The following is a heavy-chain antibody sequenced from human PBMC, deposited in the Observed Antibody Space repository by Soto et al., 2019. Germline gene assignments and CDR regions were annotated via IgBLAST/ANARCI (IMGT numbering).Heavy chain of an antibody. Sequence: GGSLRLSCAASGFTVSSNYMSWVRQAPGKGLEWVSVIYSGGSTYYADSVKGRFTISRHNSKNTLYLQMNSLRAEDTAVYYCARAPLGYCSGGSCYTLSYYYMDVWGKGTTVTVSS. V-gene: IGHV3-53*04. CDR1: GFTVSSNY. CDR2: IYSGGST. CDR3: ARAPLGYCSGGSCYTLSYYYMDV. D-gene: IGHD2-15*01. J-gene: IGHJ6*03.